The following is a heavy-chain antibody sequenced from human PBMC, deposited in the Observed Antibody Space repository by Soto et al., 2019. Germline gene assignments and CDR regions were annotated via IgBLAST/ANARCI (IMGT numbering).Heavy chain of an antibody. J-gene: IGHJ4*02. V-gene: IGHV1-18*01. D-gene: IGHD2-15*01. Sequence: GASVKVSCKASGYTFTSYSLTWVRQAPGQGLEWMGWISADNRNTNYAQKLQGRVTMTTDTSTSTAYMELRSLRSDDTAVYYCAREVVVAAFDYWGQGTLVTVSS. CDR1: GYTFTSYS. CDR3: AREVVVAAFDY. CDR2: ISADNRNT.